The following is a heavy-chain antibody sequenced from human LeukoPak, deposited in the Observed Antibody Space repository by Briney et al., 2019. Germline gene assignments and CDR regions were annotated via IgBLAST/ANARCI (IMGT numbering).Heavy chain of an antibody. CDR2: ISISSSYI. CDR3: ARDGRWWGYDSSGYYSDYYYGMDV. CDR1: VFTFSIYN. Sequence: GGSLRLSCAASVFTFSIYNMNWAPEAPGKGRVWVSSISISSSYIYKADAVRGRLTIAKDNAKNSQYLRINSLRAEDTAVYYCARDGRWWGYDSSGYYSDYYYGMDVWGQGTTVTVSS. D-gene: IGHD3-22*01. J-gene: IGHJ6*02. V-gene: IGHV3-21*01.